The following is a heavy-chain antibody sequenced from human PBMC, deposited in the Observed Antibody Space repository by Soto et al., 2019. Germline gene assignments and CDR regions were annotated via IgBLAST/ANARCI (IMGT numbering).Heavy chain of an antibody. D-gene: IGHD2-15*01. CDR3: ARGGRYCSGGSCSEYFQH. V-gene: IGHV4-61*05. CDR1: GGSISSSSYY. Sequence: SETLSLTCTVSGGSISSSSYYWGWIRQPPGKGLEWIGYIYYSGSTNYNPSLKSRVTISVDTSKNQFSLKLSSVTAADTAVYYCARGGRYCSGGSCSEYFQHWGQGTLVTVSS. CDR2: IYYSGST. J-gene: IGHJ1*01.